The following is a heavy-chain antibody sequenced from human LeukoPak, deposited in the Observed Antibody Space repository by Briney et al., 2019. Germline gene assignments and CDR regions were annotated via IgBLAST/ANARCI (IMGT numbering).Heavy chain of an antibody. D-gene: IGHD6-19*01. V-gene: IGHV3-7*01. J-gene: IGHJ4*02. CDR2: IKHDGYEK. CDR3: ARVGTGLVPH. Sequence: GGSLRLSCAASGFTFSSYAMSWVRQAPGKGLEWVANIKHDGYEKYYADSVVGRLTISRDNAKNSLFLQMNNVRAEDTAVYYCARVGTGLVPHWGQGTLVTVSS. CDR1: GFTFSSYA.